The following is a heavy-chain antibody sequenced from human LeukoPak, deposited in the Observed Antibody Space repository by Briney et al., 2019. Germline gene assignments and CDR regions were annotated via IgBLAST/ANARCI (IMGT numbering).Heavy chain of an antibody. J-gene: IGHJ6*03. CDR3: AKNGDRGAYCTGGTCYPYFYYYMDV. CDR1: GFSLSSYS. D-gene: IGHD2-15*01. Sequence: GGSLRLSCEGSGFSLSSYSMHWVRQAPGKGLEWVSSISSTGGTTYYADSVKGRFTISRDNSKNTLYLQMNSLRAEDTAIYYCAKNGDRGAYCTGGTCYPYFYYYMDVWGKGTTVTI. V-gene: IGHV3-23*01. CDR2: ISSTGGTT.